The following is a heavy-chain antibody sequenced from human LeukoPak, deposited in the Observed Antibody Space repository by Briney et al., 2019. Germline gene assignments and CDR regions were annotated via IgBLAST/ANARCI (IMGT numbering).Heavy chain of an antibody. CDR1: GFTFSSYG. CDR3: AKTHASSVFLFDY. CDR2: ISGSGDTT. V-gene: IGHV3-23*01. D-gene: IGHD6-6*01. Sequence: GGSLRLSCAASGFTFSSYGMSWVRQAPGKGLEWVSGISGSGDTTYYADSVKGRFTISRDNSKNTLYLQMNSLRAEDTAAYFCAKTHASSVFLFDYWGQGTLVTVSS. J-gene: IGHJ4*02.